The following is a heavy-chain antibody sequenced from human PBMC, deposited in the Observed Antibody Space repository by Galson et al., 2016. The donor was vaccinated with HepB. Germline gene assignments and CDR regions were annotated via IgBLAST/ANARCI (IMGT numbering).Heavy chain of an antibody. V-gene: IGHV3-48*04. Sequence: SLRLSCAASGFILSTQSMNWVRQAPGKGLEWVSYISSSRSTIYYADSVKGRFTISRDNAQHSVHLQMNSLRAEDTALYYCARFIISSGSLDFWGLGTLVTVSS. CDR2: ISSSRSTI. D-gene: IGHD6-19*01. J-gene: IGHJ4*02. CDR1: GFILSTQS. CDR3: ARFIISSGSLDF.